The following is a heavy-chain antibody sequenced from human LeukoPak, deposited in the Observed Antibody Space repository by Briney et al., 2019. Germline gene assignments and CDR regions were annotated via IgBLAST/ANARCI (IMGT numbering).Heavy chain of an antibody. J-gene: IGHJ4*02. Sequence: SVKVSCKASGGTFSSYAISWVRQAPGQGLEWMGRIIPILGIANYAQKFQGRVTITADKSTSTAYMELSSLRSEDTAVYYCARLGHIAVAAPYYFDHWGQGTLVTVSS. CDR3: ARLGHIAVAAPYYFDH. CDR2: IIPILGIA. D-gene: IGHD6-19*01. CDR1: GGTFSSYA. V-gene: IGHV1-69*04.